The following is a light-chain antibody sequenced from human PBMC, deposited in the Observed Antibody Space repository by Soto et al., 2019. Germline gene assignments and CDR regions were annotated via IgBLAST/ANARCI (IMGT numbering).Light chain of an antibody. CDR1: QSVRSY. J-gene: IGKJ5*01. CDR3: QQRSNWPIT. CDR2: DAS. V-gene: IGKV3-11*01. Sequence: ILLTQSPATLWLSRGERGTLYCRASQSVRSYLAWYQQKPGQAPRLLIYDASNRDTGIPARFSGSGSGTDCTLTISRLEPEDFEVYYCQQRSNWPITFGQGTRLEIK.